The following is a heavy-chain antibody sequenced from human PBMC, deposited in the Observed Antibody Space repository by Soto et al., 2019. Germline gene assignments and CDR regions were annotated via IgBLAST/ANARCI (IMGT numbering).Heavy chain of an antibody. Sequence: PEGSLRLSCAASGFTFSTYGMHWVRQAPGKGLEWVAIISYGASNKYYADSVKGRFTISRDISKNTLYLQMNSLRAEDTAVYYCAKDFDCGGDCNSFYFDYRGQGTMGTVSS. V-gene: IGHV3-30*18. D-gene: IGHD2-21*02. CDR2: ISYGASNK. CDR3: AKDFDCGGDCNSFYFDY. CDR1: GFTFSTYG. J-gene: IGHJ4*02.